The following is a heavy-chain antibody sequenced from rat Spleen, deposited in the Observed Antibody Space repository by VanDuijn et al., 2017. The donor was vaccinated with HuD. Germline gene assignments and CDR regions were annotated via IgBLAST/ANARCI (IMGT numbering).Heavy chain of an antibody. CDR3: TTGGAYPQNWFAY. D-gene: IGHD1-4*01. CDR2: ISYDGSST. CDR1: GFTFSDYN. Sequence: EVQLVESGGGLVQPGRSLKLSCAASGFTFSDYNMAWVRQAPKKGLEWVATISYDGSSTYYRDSVKGRFTISRDNAKSTLYLQMDSLRSEDTATYYCTTGGAYPQNWFAYWGQGTLVTVSS. J-gene: IGHJ3*01. V-gene: IGHV5-7*01.